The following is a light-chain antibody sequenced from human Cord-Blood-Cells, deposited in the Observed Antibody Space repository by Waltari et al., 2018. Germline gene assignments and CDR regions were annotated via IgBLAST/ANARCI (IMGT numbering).Light chain of an antibody. V-gene: IGKV1-39*01. Sequence: DIQMTQSPYSLSASVGDRVTITCRASQSISSYLNWYQKKPGKAPKLLIYAASSLQSGVPSRFSGSGSGTDFTLTSSSLQPEDFATYYCQQSYSTPYTFGQGTKLEIK. CDR1: QSISSY. CDR2: AAS. CDR3: QQSYSTPYT. J-gene: IGKJ2*01.